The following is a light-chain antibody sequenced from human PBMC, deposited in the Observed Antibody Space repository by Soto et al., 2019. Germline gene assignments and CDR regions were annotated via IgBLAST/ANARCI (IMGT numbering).Light chain of an antibody. CDR1: SGSVSPAYY. V-gene: IGLV8-61*01. J-gene: IGLJ3*02. CDR2: STD. CDR3: VLYIGSGFAV. Sequence: QAVVTQEPSFSVSPGGTVTLTCGLSSGSVSPAYYPSWYQQTPGQAPRTLIYSTDTRSSGVPDRFSGSILGNKAALTITGDQADDECDYYCVLYIGSGFAVFGGGTKVTVL.